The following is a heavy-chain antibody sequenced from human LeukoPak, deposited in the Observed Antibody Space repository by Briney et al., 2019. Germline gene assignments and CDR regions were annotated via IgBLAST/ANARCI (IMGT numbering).Heavy chain of an antibody. CDR1: GFPFSAYA. D-gene: IGHD6-13*01. Sequence: GGSLRLSCEASGFPFSAYAVTWVRQAPGKGLEWVSVISGGGGSTYYADSVKGRFTISRDNSKNTLFLQMNNLRAEDTAVYYCAKYSSSWYAWGQGTLVTVSS. CDR2: ISGGGGST. V-gene: IGHV3-23*01. J-gene: IGHJ4*02. CDR3: AKYSSSWYA.